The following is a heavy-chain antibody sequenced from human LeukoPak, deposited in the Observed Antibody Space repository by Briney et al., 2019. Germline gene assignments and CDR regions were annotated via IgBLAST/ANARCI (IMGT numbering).Heavy chain of an antibody. J-gene: IGHJ6*02. CDR3: ARTLPAAGRSYYYGMDV. CDR1: GYTFTSYY. Sequence: GASVKVSCTASGYTFTSYYMHWVRQAPGQGLEWMGIINPSGGSTSYAQKFQGRVTMTRDTSTSTVYMELSSLRSEDTAVYYCARTLPAAGRSYYYGMDVWGQGTTVTVSS. D-gene: IGHD2-2*01. V-gene: IGHV1-46*01. CDR2: INPSGGST.